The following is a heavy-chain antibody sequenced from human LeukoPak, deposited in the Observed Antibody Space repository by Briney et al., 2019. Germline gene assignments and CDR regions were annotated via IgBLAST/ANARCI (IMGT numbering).Heavy chain of an antibody. Sequence: PGGSLRLSCAASGFTFSSYAMSWVRQAPGKGLEWVSAISGSGGSTYYTGSVRGRFTISRDNSKNTLYLQMNSLRAEDTAVYYCAKASYFHGSGSYFPFDYWGQGTLVTVSS. D-gene: IGHD3-10*01. J-gene: IGHJ4*02. CDR2: ISGSGGST. CDR1: GFTFSSYA. CDR3: AKASYFHGSGSYFPFDY. V-gene: IGHV3-23*01.